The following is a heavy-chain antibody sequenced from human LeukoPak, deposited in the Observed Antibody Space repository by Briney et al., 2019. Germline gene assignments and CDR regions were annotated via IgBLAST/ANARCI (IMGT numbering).Heavy chain of an antibody. CDR1: GGTFSSYA. V-gene: IGHV1-69*06. Sequence: ASVKVSCKASGGTFSSYAITWVRQAPGQGLEWMGGIIPNFGTANYAQKFQGRVTITADKSTSMAYMELSSLRSEDTAIYYCARGIVVVTAIPTRQRNYFMDVWGKGTTVIVSS. CDR2: IIPNFGTA. CDR3: ARGIVVVTAIPTRQRNYFMDV. D-gene: IGHD2-21*02. J-gene: IGHJ6*03.